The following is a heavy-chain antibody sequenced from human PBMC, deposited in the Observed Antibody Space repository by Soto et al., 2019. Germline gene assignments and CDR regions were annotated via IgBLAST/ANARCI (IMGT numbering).Heavy chain of an antibody. V-gene: IGHV4-4*02. CDR3: ASRDPGTSVDY. Sequence: QVQLQESGPGLVKPSGTLSLTCAVSGGSFTSNNWWTWVRQPPGQGLEWIGEIYRTGSTNYNPSLKRRVSIPLDKSENQFSLKVTSRTAADTAVYYCASRDPGTSVDYWGQGTLVTVSS. CDR1: GGSFTSNNW. CDR2: IYRTGST. D-gene: IGHD1-7*01. J-gene: IGHJ4*02.